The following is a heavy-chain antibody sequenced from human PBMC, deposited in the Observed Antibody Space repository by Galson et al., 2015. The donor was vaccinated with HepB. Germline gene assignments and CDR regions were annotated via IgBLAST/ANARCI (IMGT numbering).Heavy chain of an antibody. CDR3: ARALRGEFVVVVAATLDY. J-gene: IGHJ4*02. CDR2: INPNSGGT. Sequence: SVKASCKASGYTFTGYYMHWVRQAPGQGLEWMGRINPNSGGTNYAQKFQGRVTMTRDTSISTAYMELSRLRSDDTAVYYCARALRGEFVVVVAATLDYWGQGTLVTVSS. D-gene: IGHD2-15*01. CDR1: GYTFTGYY. V-gene: IGHV1-2*06.